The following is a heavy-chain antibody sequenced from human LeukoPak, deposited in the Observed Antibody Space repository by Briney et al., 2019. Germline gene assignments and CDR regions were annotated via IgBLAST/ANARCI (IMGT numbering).Heavy chain of an antibody. Sequence: GDSLKISCKGSGYSFTTHWIGWVRKMPGKGLEGMGILSPGVTDTRYSPSFQGQLTISVDQSISTAYVQWRSLQASDTAMYFCARQGGSYQPFDYWGQGTLVTGSS. CDR1: GYSFTTHW. CDR2: LSPGVTDT. J-gene: IGHJ4*02. CDR3: ARQGGSYQPFDY. V-gene: IGHV5-51*01. D-gene: IGHD1-26*01.